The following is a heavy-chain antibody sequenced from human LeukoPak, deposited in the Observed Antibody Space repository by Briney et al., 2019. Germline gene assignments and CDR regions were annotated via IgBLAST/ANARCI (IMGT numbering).Heavy chain of an antibody. J-gene: IGHJ4*02. Sequence: GGSLRLSCAASGFTFSSYAMHWVRQTPGKGLEWVAVISYDGTNKFDVDSVKGRLTISRDNSKSTLFLEMKSLRADDTAVYYCARGRGGTTTPYYFDSWGQGALVTVSS. CDR2: ISYDGTNK. CDR3: ARGRGGTTTPYYFDS. D-gene: IGHD1-26*01. CDR1: GFTFSSYA. V-gene: IGHV3-30*04.